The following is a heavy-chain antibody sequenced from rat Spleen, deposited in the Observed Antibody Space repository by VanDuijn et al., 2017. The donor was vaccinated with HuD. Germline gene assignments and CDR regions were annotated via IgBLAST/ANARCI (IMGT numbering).Heavy chain of an antibody. J-gene: IGHJ1*01. Sequence: EVQLVESGGGLVQPGRSLKLSCSASGFTFSDHYMAWFRQAPTKGLEWVASITNTGGSTYYPDSVKGRFTISRDNAKSTLYLQMNSLRSEDTATYYCTRVDRDYWYFDFWGPGTMVTVSS. CDR3: TRVDRDYWYFDF. V-gene: IGHV5-20*01. CDR2: ITNTGGST. CDR1: GFTFSDHY.